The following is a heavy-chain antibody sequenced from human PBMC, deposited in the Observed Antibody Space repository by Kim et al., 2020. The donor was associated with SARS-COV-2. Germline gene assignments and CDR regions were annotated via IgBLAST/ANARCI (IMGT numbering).Heavy chain of an antibody. CDR2: IYYSGST. CDR3: ARDGRVGGFDP. CDR1: GGSISSYY. Sequence: SETLSLTCTVSGGSISSYYWSWIRQPPGKGLEWIGYIYYSGSTNYNPSLKSRVTISVDTSKNQFSLKLSSVTAADTAVYYCARDGRVGGFDPWGQGTLVTVSS. V-gene: IGHV4-59*01. D-gene: IGHD3-16*01. J-gene: IGHJ5*02.